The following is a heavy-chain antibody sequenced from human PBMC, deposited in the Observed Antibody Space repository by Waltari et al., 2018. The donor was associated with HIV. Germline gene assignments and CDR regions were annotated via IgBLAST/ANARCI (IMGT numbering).Heavy chain of an antibody. D-gene: IGHD6-13*01. CDR1: GFTFSDYY. J-gene: IGHJ4*02. Sequence: QVQLVESGGGLVKPGGSLRLSCAASGFTFSDYYMSWIRQAPGRGQEGVSYIRSSGRSIYYSDAVKGRFTISRDNAKTSLYLQMNSLRAEDTAVYYCARGLGYSSSFYGYWGQGTLVTVSS. V-gene: IGHV3-11*01. CDR2: IRSSGRSI. CDR3: ARGLGYSSSFYGY.